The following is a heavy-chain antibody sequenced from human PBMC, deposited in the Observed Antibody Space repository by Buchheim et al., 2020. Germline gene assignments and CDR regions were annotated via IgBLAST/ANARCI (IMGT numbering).Heavy chain of an antibody. CDR1: GYTFTSYY. D-gene: IGHD4-23*01. V-gene: IGHV1-46*01. J-gene: IGHJ6*03. CDR3: AREAVGGNSDYYYYMDV. Sequence: QVQLVQSGAEVKKPGASVKVSCKASGYTFTSYYMHWVRQAPGQGLEWMGIINPSGGSTSYAQKFQGRVTMTRDTSTSTVYMELSRLRSDDTAVFYCAREAVGGNSDYYYYMDVWGKGTT. CDR2: INPSGGST.